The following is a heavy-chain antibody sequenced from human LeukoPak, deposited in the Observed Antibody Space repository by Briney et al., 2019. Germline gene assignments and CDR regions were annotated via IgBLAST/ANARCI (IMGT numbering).Heavy chain of an antibody. CDR3: ARDPQWGDYYDSSGYQFDY. J-gene: IGHJ4*02. CDR2: INPNSGGT. Sequence: GASVKVSCKASGYTFTGYYMHWVRQAPRQGLEWMGWINPNSGGTNYAQKFQGRVTMTRDTSISTAYMELSRLRSDDTAVYYCARDPQWGDYYDSSGYQFDYWGQGTLVTVSS. CDR1: GYTFTGYY. D-gene: IGHD3-22*01. V-gene: IGHV1-2*02.